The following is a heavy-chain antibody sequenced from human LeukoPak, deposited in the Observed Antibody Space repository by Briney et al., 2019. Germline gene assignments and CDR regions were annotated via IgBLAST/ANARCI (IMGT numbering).Heavy chain of an antibody. CDR2: IYYSGST. CDR3: ARTRYYYNSRSYGAPYYFDY. D-gene: IGHD3-10*01. CDR1: GGSISSSNYY. J-gene: IGHJ4*02. V-gene: IGHV4-39*01. Sequence: PSETLSLTCTVSGGSISSSNYYWGWIRQPPGKGLEWIGSIYYSGSTYYNPSLKSRVTISVDPSKNQFSLKLSSVTAADTAVYYCARTRYYYNSRSYGAPYYFDYWGQGTLVTVSS.